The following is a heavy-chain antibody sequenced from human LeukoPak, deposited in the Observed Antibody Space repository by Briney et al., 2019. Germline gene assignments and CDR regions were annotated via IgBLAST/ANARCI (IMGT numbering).Heavy chain of an antibody. V-gene: IGHV3-64*04. CDR1: GFPFSSYA. Sequence: GGSLRLSCSASGFPFSSYAMHWVRQAPGKGLEYVSAISDSGGSTYYADSVKGRFTISRDNSRTSLYLQMSSLRAEDTAVYYCARGGGSAYHYNAFDIWGLGTMVTVSS. CDR3: ARGGGSAYHYNAFDI. D-gene: IGHD3-22*01. J-gene: IGHJ3*02. CDR2: ISDSGGST.